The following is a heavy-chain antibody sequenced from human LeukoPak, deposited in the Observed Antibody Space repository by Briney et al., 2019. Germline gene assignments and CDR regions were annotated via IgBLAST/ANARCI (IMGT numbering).Heavy chain of an antibody. V-gene: IGHV1-24*01. CDR1: GDTLTELS. Sequence: ASVEVSRKVSGDTLTELSMHWVRQAPGKGLEWMGGFDPEDGETVYAQKFQGRVTMTEDTSTDTAYMELSSLRSEDTAVYYCATRSPYGYYFDYWGQGTLVTVSS. CDR2: FDPEDGET. CDR3: ATRSPYGYYFDY. J-gene: IGHJ4*02. D-gene: IGHD2-2*03.